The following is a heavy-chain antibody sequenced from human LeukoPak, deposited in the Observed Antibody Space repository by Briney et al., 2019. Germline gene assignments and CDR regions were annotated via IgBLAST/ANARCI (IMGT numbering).Heavy chain of an antibody. D-gene: IGHD6-19*01. CDR2: ISSRSTYI. Sequence: PGGSLTLSCAASRFTFIGYTMNWIRQAPGKGLEWVSSISSRSTYIYYADSVKGRFTISRDNAKNSLYLQMNSLRAEDTAVYYCAREESGSSGWYDYWGQGTLVTVSS. CDR1: RFTFIGYT. CDR3: AREESGSSGWYDY. V-gene: IGHV3-21*01. J-gene: IGHJ4*02.